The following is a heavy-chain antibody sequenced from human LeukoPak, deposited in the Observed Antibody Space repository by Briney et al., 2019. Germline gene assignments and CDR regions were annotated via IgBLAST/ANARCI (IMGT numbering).Heavy chain of an antibody. J-gene: IGHJ6*03. Sequence: SQTLSLTCTVSGGSISSGGYYWSWIRQHPGKGLEWIGYIYYSGSTYYNPSLKSRVTISVDTSKNQFSLKLSSLTAADTAVYYCARLDYGPYYYMDVWGKGTTVTVSS. CDR1: GGSISSGGYY. CDR3: ARLDYGPYYYMDV. CDR2: IYYSGST. D-gene: IGHD4-17*01. V-gene: IGHV4-31*03.